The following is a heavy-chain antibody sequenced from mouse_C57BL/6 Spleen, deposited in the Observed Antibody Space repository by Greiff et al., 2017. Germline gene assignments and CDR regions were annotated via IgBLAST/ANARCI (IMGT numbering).Heavy chain of an antibody. V-gene: IGHV3-6*01. CDR1: GYSITSGYY. D-gene: IGHD2-4*01. CDR3: ARGDYDGHFDY. CDR2: ISYDGSN. J-gene: IGHJ2*01. Sequence: DVQLQESGPGLVKPSQSLSLTCSVTGYSITSGYYWNWIRQFPGNKLEWMGYISYDGSNNYNPSLKNRISITRDTSKNQFFLKLNSVTTEDTATYYCARGDYDGHFDYWGQGTTLTVSS.